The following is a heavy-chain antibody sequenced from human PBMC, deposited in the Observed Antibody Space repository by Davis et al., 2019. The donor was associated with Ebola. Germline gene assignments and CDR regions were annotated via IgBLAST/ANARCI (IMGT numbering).Heavy chain of an antibody. D-gene: IGHD3-10*01. V-gene: IGHV3-30*04. J-gene: IGHJ6*02. CDR2: ISDDGSNK. CDR3: ARAHYYYGSGSYYQGYYYYGMDV. CDR1: GFTFSSYA. Sequence: GESLKISCAASGFTFSSYAMHWVRQAPGKGLEWVAVISDDGSNKYYADSVKGRFTISRDNSKNTLYLQMNSLRAEDTAVYYCARAHYYYGSGSYYQGYYYYGMDVWGQGTTVTVSS.